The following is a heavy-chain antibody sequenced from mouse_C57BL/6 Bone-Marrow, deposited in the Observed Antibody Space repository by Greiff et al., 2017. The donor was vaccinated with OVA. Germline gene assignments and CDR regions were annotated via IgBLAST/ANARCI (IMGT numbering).Heavy chain of an antibody. CDR2: IYPGSGST. D-gene: IGHD1-1*01. Sequence: VKLQQPGAELVKPGASVKMSCKASGYTFTSYWITWVKQRPGQGLEWIGDIYPGSGSTNYNEKFKSKATLTVDTSSSTAYMQLSSLTSEDSAVYYGARDLDYGSSDFDYWGQGTTLTVSS. J-gene: IGHJ2*01. CDR3: ARDLDYGSSDFDY. CDR1: GYTFTSYW. V-gene: IGHV1-55*01.